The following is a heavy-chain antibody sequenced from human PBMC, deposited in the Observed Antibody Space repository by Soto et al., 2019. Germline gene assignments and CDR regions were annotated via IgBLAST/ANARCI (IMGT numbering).Heavy chain of an antibody. CDR1: GGSISRSSYY. J-gene: IGHJ5*02. CDR3: SRRAPEGFDP. Sequence: SETLSLTCNVSGGSISRSSYYWGWIRQPPGKGLEWVGSMYYSGSTYYNPSLKSRVTISIDTPKNQLSLKLTSVTAVDTAVYYCSRRAPEGFDPWGQGTLVTVSS. V-gene: IGHV4-39*01. CDR2: MYYSGST.